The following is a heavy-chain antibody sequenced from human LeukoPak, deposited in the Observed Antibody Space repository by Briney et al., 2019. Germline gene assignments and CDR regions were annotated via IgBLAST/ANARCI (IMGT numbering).Heavy chain of an antibody. V-gene: IGHV3-23*01. Sequence: GGSLRLSCAASGFTFSSYAMSWFRQAPGKRLEWVSAISGSGGSTYYADSVKGRFTISRDNSKNTLYLQMNSLRAEDTAVYYCAKDSGYYGSGSYHPHFDYWGQGTLVTVSS. D-gene: IGHD3-10*01. CDR3: AKDSGYYGSGSYHPHFDY. CDR1: GFTFSSYA. J-gene: IGHJ4*02. CDR2: ISGSGGST.